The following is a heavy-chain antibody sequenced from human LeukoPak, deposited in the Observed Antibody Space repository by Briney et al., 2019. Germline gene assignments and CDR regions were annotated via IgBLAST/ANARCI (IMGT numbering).Heavy chain of an antibody. CDR1: GFTLSSYW. Sequence: GGSLRLSCAASGFTLSSYWMIWVRQAPGKGLEWVANIKQDGSEISYVDSVKGRFTISRDNAKNSLYLQMNSLRAEDTAVYYCVRGNPFGGYWGQGTLVTVSS. J-gene: IGHJ4*02. D-gene: IGHD2-15*01. CDR3: VRGNPFGGY. V-gene: IGHV3-7*03. CDR2: IKQDGSEI.